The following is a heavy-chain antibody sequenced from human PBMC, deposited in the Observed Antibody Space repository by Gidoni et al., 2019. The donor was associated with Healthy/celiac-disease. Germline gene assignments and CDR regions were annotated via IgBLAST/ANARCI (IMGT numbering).Heavy chain of an antibody. V-gene: IGHV3-23*01. J-gene: IGHJ6*02. Sequence: EVQLLESGGGLVQPGGSLRLSCAASGFTFRSYAMSWVRQAPGKGLEWVSAISGSGGSTYYADSVKGRCTISRDNSKNTLYLQMNSLRAEDTAVYYCARESSLYYDFWSGCPLPCYYYGMDVWGQGTTVTVSS. CDR3: ARESSLYYDFWSGCPLPCYYYGMDV. CDR1: GFTFRSYA. D-gene: IGHD3-3*01. CDR2: ISGSGGST.